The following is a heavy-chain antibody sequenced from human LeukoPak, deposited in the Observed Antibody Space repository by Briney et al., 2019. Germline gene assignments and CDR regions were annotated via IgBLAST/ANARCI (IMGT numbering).Heavy chain of an antibody. CDR3: ARSNRFDP. CDR2: INPDGSST. V-gene: IGHV3-74*01. CDR1: GFTFSSYW. J-gene: IGHJ5*02. Sequence: GGSLRLSCAASGFTFSSYWMHWVRQAPGKGPVWVSRINPDGSSTSYEDSVKGRFTISRDNAKNTLYLQMNSLRAEDTAVYYCARSNRFDPWGQGTMVTVSS.